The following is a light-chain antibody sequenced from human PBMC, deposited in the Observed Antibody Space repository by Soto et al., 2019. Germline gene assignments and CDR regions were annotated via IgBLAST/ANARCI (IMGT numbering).Light chain of an antibody. CDR2: EVS. Sequence: QSVLTQPASVSGSPGQSITISWTGTSSDVGGYNYVSWYQQHPGKVPKLMIYEVSNRPSGVSNRFSGSKSGNTASLTVSGLQVEDEADYYCTSYTTSDTFVFGTGTKVTVL. CDR1: SSDVGGYNY. CDR3: TSYTTSDTFV. V-gene: IGLV2-14*01. J-gene: IGLJ1*01.